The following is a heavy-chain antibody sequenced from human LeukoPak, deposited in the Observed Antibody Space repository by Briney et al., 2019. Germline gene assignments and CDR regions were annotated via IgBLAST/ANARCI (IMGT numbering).Heavy chain of an antibody. Sequence: GGSLRLSCAHPGVTFTVSSMNWVPQAPGKGLEWVSYISSSSSTIYYADSVKGRFTISRDNAKNSLYLQMNSLRDEATAVYYCPRVSPDYGGNSGGTAFDYWGQGTLVTVSS. CDR2: ISSSSSTI. CDR1: GVTFTVSS. V-gene: IGHV3-48*02. CDR3: PRVSPDYGGNSGGTAFDY. J-gene: IGHJ4*02. D-gene: IGHD4-23*01.